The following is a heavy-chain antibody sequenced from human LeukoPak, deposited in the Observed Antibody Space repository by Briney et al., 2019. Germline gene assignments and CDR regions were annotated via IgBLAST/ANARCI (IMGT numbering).Heavy chain of an antibody. D-gene: IGHD6-13*01. Sequence: SETLSLTCTVSGGSISSGSYYWCWLRQPGGKGLGWIGRIYTSGSTNYHPSLKSRVTISVDTSKNQFSLKLSSVTAADTAVYYCARERMDSSSWYDWFDPWGQGTLVTVSS. J-gene: IGHJ5*02. CDR3: ARERMDSSSWYDWFDP. V-gene: IGHV4-61*02. CDR2: IYTSGST. CDR1: GGSISSGSYY.